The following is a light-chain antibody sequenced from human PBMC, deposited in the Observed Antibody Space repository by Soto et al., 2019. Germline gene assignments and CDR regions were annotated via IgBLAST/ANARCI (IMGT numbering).Light chain of an antibody. J-gene: IGLJ2*01. Sequence: QSALTQPASVSGSPGQSITISCTGTSSDVGSYNLVSWYQQHPGKAPKLLIYEGSKWPSGVSHRFSGSKSGNTASLTISGLQAEDEADYYCCSDTNTNTFGGVFGGGTKLTVL. V-gene: IGLV2-23*03. CDR2: EGS. CDR1: SSDVGSYNL. CDR3: CSDTNTNTFGGV.